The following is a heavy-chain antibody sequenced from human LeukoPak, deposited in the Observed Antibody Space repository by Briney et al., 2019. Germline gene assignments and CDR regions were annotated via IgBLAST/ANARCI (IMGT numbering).Heavy chain of an antibody. D-gene: IGHD5-12*01. CDR3: ARAFSGFGTIDY. Sequence: GESLKISCKGSGYSFTSFWIAWVRQMPGKGLEWMGFIYPGNSDTRYSPSFQGQVTISADKSISTAYLQWSSLKASDTAMYYCARAFSGFGTIDYWGQGTLVIVPP. CDR1: GYSFTSFW. J-gene: IGHJ4*02. V-gene: IGHV5-51*01. CDR2: IYPGNSDT.